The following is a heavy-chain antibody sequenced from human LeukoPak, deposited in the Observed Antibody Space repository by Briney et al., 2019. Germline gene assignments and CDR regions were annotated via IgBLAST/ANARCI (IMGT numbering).Heavy chain of an antibody. D-gene: IGHD3-10*01. V-gene: IGHV3-43*02. J-gene: IGHJ4*02. CDR1: GFTFDDSA. Sequence: PGGSLRLSCATSGFTFDDSAMHWVRQAPGKGLEWVSLIGGDGGSTYYADSVKGRFTISRDNSKNSLYLQMNSLRTEDTALYYCAKDIGEQWFFDYWGQGTLVTVSS. CDR2: IGGDGGST. CDR3: AKDIGEQWFFDY.